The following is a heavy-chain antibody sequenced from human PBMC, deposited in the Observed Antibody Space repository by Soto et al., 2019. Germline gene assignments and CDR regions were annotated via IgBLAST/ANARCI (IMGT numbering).Heavy chain of an antibody. CDR3: ARADCSGGSCYRDYYYYYGMDV. V-gene: IGHV3-11*01. CDR1: IFTFYDYY. Sequence: GWPLELSCAASIFTFYDYYMSGIRPAQGKGLEWVSYISSSGSTIYYADSVKGRFTISRDNAKNSLYLQMNSLRAEDTAVYYCARADCSGGSCYRDYYYYYGMDVWGQGNTVTVS. D-gene: IGHD2-15*01. CDR2: ISSSGSTI. J-gene: IGHJ6*02.